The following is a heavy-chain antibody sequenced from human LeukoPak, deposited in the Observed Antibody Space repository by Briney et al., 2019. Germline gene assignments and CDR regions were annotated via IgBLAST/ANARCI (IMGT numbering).Heavy chain of an antibody. Sequence: GGSLRLSCAASGFTFSLFGMYWVRQAPGKGLEWVSVISYDGRNKYYADSVKGRFSISRDDSENTLYLEMNSPRPEDTAVYYCAKVGRSSGWNYYYGIDVWGQGTTLTVSS. CDR1: GFTFSLFG. CDR3: AKVGRSSGWNYYYGIDV. V-gene: IGHV3-30*18. J-gene: IGHJ6*02. CDR2: ISYDGRNK. D-gene: IGHD6-19*01.